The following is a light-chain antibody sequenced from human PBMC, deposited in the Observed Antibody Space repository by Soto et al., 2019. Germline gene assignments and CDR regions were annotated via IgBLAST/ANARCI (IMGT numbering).Light chain of an antibody. CDR3: SSYTSSSTLYV. CDR2: DVS. CDR1: SSDVGGYNY. V-gene: IGLV2-14*01. Sequence: QSVLTQPASVSGSPVESITISCNGTSSDVGGYNYVSWYQQHPGKAPKIMIYDVSNRHSGVSQRFSGSKSGNTASLTISGLQAEDEADYYCSSYTSSSTLYVFGTGTKLTVL. J-gene: IGLJ1*01.